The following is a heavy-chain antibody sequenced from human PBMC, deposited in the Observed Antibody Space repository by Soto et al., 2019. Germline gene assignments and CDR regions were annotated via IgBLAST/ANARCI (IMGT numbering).Heavy chain of an antibody. D-gene: IGHD3-10*01. CDR2: ISSSSSYI. J-gene: IGHJ4*02. CDR1: GFTFSSYS. Sequence: EVQLVESGGGLVKPGGSLRLSCAASGFTFSSYSMNWVRQAPGKGLEWVSSISSSSSYIYYADSVKGRFTISRDNAKNSLYLQMNSLRAEDTALYYCARGWVWFGELGEYFDYWGQGTLVTVSS. V-gene: IGHV3-21*01. CDR3: ARGWVWFGELGEYFDY.